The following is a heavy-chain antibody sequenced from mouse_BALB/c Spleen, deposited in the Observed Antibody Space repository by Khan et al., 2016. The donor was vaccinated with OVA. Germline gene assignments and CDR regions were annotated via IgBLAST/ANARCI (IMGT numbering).Heavy chain of an antibody. Sequence: QVQLQQPGAELVKPGAPVKLSCKASGYTFTSYWMNWVKQRPGRGLEWIGRIDPSDSETHYNQKFKDKATLTVDKSSSTAYIQLSSLTSEDSAVDYCARDQYGNYFYAMDYWGQGTSVTVSS. CDR2: IDPSDSET. J-gene: IGHJ4*01. CDR1: GYTFTSYW. D-gene: IGHD2-10*02. V-gene: IGHV1-69*02. CDR3: ARDQYGNYFYAMDY.